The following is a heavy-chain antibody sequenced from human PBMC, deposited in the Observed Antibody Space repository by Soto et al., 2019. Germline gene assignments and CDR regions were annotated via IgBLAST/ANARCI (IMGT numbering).Heavy chain of an antibody. J-gene: IGHJ3*02. V-gene: IGHV3-11*01. D-gene: IGHD3-10*01. CDR2: ISSSGSTI. Sequence: PGGSLRLSCAASGFTVSSNYMSWIRQAPGKGLEWVSYISSSGSTIYYADSVKGRFTISRDNAKNSLYLQMNSLRAEDTAVYYCAREVRAYDAFDIWGQGTMVTVSS. CDR1: GFTVSSNY. CDR3: AREVRAYDAFDI.